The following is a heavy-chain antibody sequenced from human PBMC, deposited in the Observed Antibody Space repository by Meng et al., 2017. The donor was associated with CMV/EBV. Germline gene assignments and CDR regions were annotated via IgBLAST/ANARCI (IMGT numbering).Heavy chain of an antibody. J-gene: IGHJ6*02. CDR1: GFTVSSNY. CDR3: ARLPEYGGYYDILTGYSRTTYGMDV. Sequence: GGSLRLSCAASGFTVSSNYMSWVSQAPGKGLEWVSVIYSGGSTYYADSVKGRFTISRNNSKNTLYLQMNSLRAEDTAVYYCARLPEYGGYYDILTGYSRTTYGMDVWGQGTTVTVSS. V-gene: IGHV3-53*01. D-gene: IGHD3-9*01. CDR2: IYSGGST.